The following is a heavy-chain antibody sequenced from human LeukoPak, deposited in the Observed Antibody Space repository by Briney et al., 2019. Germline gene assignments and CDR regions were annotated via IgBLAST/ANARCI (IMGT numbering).Heavy chain of an antibody. D-gene: IGHD5-24*01. V-gene: IGHV1-2*02. CDR2: INPNSGGP. CDR1: GYTCTSYY. J-gene: IGHJ3*02. CDR3: ARQQRFDAIDI. Sequence: GASVKVSCKASGYTCTSYYLHWVRQAPGQGPEWMGWINPNSGGPNYAQEFQGRVTMTRDTSISTAYMELSRLRSDDTAVYYCARQQRFDAIDIWGQGKMVTVSS.